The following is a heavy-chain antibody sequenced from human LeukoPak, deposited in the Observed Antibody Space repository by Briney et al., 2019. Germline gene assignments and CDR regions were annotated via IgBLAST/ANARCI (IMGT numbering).Heavy chain of an antibody. D-gene: IGHD6-13*01. Sequence: GGSLRLSCAASGFTFSTFAMHWVRLSPGKGLEWVSSITGSGPYMLYADSVKHRFTISRDNTKNLLYLEMNSLRAEDTAVYYCAKRLAAAGSYYQYYYMDVWGKGTTVTISS. J-gene: IGHJ6*03. V-gene: IGHV3-21*04. CDR2: ITGSGPYM. CDR1: GFTFSTFA. CDR3: AKRLAAAGSYYQYYYMDV.